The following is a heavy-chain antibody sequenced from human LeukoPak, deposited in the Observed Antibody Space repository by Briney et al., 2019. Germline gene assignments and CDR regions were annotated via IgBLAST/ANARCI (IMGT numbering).Heavy chain of an antibody. CDR1: GFTFSDYY. V-gene: IGHV3-11*06. J-gene: IGHJ1*01. CDR2: ISSSSSYT. D-gene: IGHD6-13*01. CDR3: ARALSSNITPFQH. Sequence: KPGGSLRLSCAGSGFTFSDYYMSWIRQAPGKGLEWVSYISSSSSYTNYADSVKGRFTISRDNAKNSLYLQTNSLRAEDTAVYYCARALSSNITPFQHWGQGTLVTVSS.